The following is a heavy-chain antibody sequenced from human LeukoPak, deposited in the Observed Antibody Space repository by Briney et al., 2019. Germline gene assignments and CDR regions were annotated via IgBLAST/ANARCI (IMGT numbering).Heavy chain of an antibody. V-gene: IGHV3-48*03. CDR2: ISSSGSTI. CDR1: GFTFSSYE. D-gene: IGHD3-10*01. J-gene: IGHJ4*02. Sequence: GGSLRLSCAASGFTFSSYEMNWVRQAPGKGLEWVSYISSSGSTIYYADSVKGRFTISRDNAKNSLYLQMNSLRAEDTAVYYCARGLWLGELSTIGFDYWGQGTLVTVSS. CDR3: ARGLWLGELSTIGFDY.